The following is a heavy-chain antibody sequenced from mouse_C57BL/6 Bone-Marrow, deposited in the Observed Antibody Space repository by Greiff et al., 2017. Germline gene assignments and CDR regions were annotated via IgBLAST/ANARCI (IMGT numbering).Heavy chain of an antibody. CDR2: IYPGSGST. V-gene: IGHV1-55*01. J-gene: IGHJ2*01. D-gene: IGHD2-10*02. CDR1: GYTFTSYW. Sequence: QVQLQQPGAELVKPGASVKMSCKASGYTFTSYWITWVKQWPGQGLEWIGDIYPGSGSTNYNEKFKSKATLTVDTSSSTAYMQLSILTSEDSAVYYCASPSSYFDYWGQGTTLTVSS. CDR3: ASPSSYFDY.